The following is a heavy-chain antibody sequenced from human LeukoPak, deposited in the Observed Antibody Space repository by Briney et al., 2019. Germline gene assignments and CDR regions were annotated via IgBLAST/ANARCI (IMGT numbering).Heavy chain of an antibody. V-gene: IGHV4-39*07. Sequence: SETLSLTCTVSGGSIGSSSYYWGWIRQAPGKGLEWIATIYHSGSTYYNPSLQSRVTISLDTSKNQFSLKLRSLTAADTAVYFCARDGLGFDTSGFSRWGQGTLVTVSS. CDR3: ARDGLGFDTSGFSR. J-gene: IGHJ4*02. D-gene: IGHD3-3*01. CDR1: GGSIGSSSYY. CDR2: IYHSGST.